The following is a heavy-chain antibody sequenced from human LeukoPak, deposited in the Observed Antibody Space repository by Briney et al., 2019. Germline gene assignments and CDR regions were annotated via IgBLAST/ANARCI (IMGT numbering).Heavy chain of an antibody. J-gene: IGHJ6*01. CDR1: GFTFSSYA. CDR3: AKSREGWRWFGELSPYYYYYYGMDV. CDR2: ISGSGGST. Sequence: GGSLRLSCAASGFTFSSYAMSWVRQAPGKGLEWVSAISGSGGSTYYADSVKGRFTISRDNSKNTLYLQMNSLRAEDTAVYYCAKSREGWRWFGELSPYYYYYYGMDVWGKRTTVTVSS. D-gene: IGHD3-10*01. V-gene: IGHV3-23*01.